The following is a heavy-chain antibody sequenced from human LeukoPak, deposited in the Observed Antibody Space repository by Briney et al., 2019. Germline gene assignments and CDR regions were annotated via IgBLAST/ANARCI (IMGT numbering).Heavy chain of an antibody. CDR2: IYPGDSDT. V-gene: IGHV5-51*01. CDR3: ARHENYDYGYYYGMDV. D-gene: IGHD3-16*01. Sequence: YWIGWVRQMPGKGLEWMGIIYPGDSDTRYSPSFQGQVTISADKSISTAYLQWSSLKASDTAMYYCARHENYDYGYYYGMDVWGQGTTVTVSS. J-gene: IGHJ6*02. CDR1: YW.